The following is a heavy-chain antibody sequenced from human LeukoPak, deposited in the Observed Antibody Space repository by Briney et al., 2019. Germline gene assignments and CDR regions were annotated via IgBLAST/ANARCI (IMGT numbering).Heavy chain of an antibody. CDR2: IYHSGST. CDR3: ARGSYGRHFDY. J-gene: IGHJ4*02. Sequence: PSQTLSLTCAVSGGSISSGGYSWSWIRQPPGKGLEWIGYIYHSGSTYYNPSLKSRVTISVDRSKNQFSLKLSSVTAADTAVYYCARGSYGRHFDYWGQGTLVTVSS. D-gene: IGHD1-26*01. CDR1: GGSISSGGYS. V-gene: IGHV4-30-2*01.